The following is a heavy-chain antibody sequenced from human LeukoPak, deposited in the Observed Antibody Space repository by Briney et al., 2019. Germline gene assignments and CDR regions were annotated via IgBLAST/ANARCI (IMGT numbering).Heavy chain of an antibody. CDR3: ARDWYYYDSSGYPYFDY. CDR1: GYTFTSYY. D-gene: IGHD3-22*01. CDR2: INTNTGNP. J-gene: IGHJ4*02. V-gene: IGHV7-4-1*02. Sequence: GASVKVSCKASGYTFTSYYMHWVRQAPGQGLEWMGWINTNTGNPTYAQGFTGRFVFSLDTSVSTAYLQISSLKAEDTAVYYCARDWYYYDSSGYPYFDYWGQGTLVTVSS.